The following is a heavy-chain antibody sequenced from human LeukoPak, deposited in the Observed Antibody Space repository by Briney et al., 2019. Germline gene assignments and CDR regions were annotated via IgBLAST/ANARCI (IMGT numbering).Heavy chain of an antibody. CDR2: ISSSSSTI. V-gene: IGHV3-48*04. J-gene: IGHJ6*04. Sequence: GGSLRLSCAASGFAFSSYSMNWVRQAPGKGLEWISYISSSSSTIYYADSVKGRFTISRDNAKNSLYLQMNSLRAEDTAVYYCAELGITMIGGVWGKGTTVTISS. CDR3: AELGITMIGGV. CDR1: GFAFSSYS. D-gene: IGHD3-10*02.